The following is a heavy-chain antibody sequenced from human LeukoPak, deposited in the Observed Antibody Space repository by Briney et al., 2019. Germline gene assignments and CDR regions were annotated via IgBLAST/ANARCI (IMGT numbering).Heavy chain of an antibody. Sequence: WETLTLTCTVSGGSISSYYWSWIRQPAGKGLEWIGRIHTSGSTNYNPSLKSRVTMSVDTSKNQFSLKLSSVTAADTAVYYCARDTYYYDSSGYHVFDYWGQGTLVTVSS. CDR1: GGSISSYY. J-gene: IGHJ4*02. CDR3: ARDTYYYDSSGYHVFDY. CDR2: IHTSGST. V-gene: IGHV4-4*07. D-gene: IGHD3-22*01.